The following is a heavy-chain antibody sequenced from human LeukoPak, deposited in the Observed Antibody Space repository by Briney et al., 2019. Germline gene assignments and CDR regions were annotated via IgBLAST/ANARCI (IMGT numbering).Heavy chain of an antibody. CDR2: ISGSGDKT. CDR1: GFTFSSYA. J-gene: IGHJ4*02. CDR3: AKVVDCGGDCYSDY. V-gene: IGHV3-23*01. Sequence: PGGSLRLSCAASGFTFSSYAMSWVRQAPGKGLEWVSGISGSGDKTYYADSVKGRFIISRDNSKSTLYLQMNSLRAEDTAVYYCAKVVDCGGDCYSDYWGQGSLVTVSS. D-gene: IGHD2-21*02.